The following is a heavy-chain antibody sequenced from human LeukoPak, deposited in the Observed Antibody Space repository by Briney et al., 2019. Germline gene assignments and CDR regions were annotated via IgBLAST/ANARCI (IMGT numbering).Heavy chain of an antibody. V-gene: IGHV3-53*01. CDR3: AREGCSGATCYLDS. CDR1: GFTVSSNY. D-gene: IGHD2-15*01. CDR2: IYSGGST. J-gene: IGHJ4*02. Sequence: PGGSLRLSCAASGFTVSSNYMSWVRQAPGKGLEWGSVIYSGGSTYYADSVKGRFTISRDNAKKSLYLHLISLRADETAVYYCAREGCSGATCYLDSWGQGTLVTVSS.